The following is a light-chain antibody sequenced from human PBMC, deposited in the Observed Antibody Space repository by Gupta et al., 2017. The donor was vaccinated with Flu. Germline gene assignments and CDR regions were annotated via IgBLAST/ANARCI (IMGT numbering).Light chain of an antibody. CDR2: KAS. CDR3: QQYSSYST. CDR1: QSIGNW. Sequence: DIQMTQSPSTLSAFVGDRVTLTCRASQSIGNWLAWYQQKPGKAPKLLIYKASTLGSGVPSRFSGTASGTEFTLTISSLQPDDFATYYCQQYSSYSTVGQGTRLDIK. J-gene: IGKJ5*01. V-gene: IGKV1-5*03.